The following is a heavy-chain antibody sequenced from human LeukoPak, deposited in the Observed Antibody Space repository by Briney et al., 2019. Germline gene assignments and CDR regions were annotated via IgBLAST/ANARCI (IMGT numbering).Heavy chain of an antibody. Sequence: SETLSLTCIVSGGSVSSSSYYWSWIRQPPGKGLEWIGEINHSGSTNYNPSLKSRVTISVDTSKNHFSLKLSSVTAADTAVYYCASAWTIAARGFDYWGQGTLVTVSS. CDR1: GGSVSSSSYY. D-gene: IGHD6-6*01. CDR2: INHSGST. CDR3: ASAWTIAARGFDY. V-gene: IGHV4-39*02. J-gene: IGHJ4*02.